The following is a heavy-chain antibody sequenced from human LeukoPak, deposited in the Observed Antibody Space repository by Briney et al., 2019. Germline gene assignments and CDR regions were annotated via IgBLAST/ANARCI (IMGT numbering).Heavy chain of an antibody. CDR3: ARDRASAGGFDY. CDR2: INHSGST. V-gene: IGHV4-34*01. J-gene: IGHJ4*02. CDR1: GGSFSGYY. D-gene: IGHD2-15*01. Sequence: NPSETLSLTCAVYGGSFSGYYWSWIRQPPGKGLEWIGEINHSGSTNYNPSLKSRVTISVDTSKNQFSLKLSSVTAADTALYYCARDRASAGGFDYWGQGTLVTVSS.